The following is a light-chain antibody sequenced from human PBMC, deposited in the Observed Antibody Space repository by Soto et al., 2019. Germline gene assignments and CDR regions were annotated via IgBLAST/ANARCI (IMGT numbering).Light chain of an antibody. CDR2: DAS. Sequence: DIQMTQSPSTLSASVGDRVTITCRASQSISSWLAWYQQKPGKAPKLLIYDASSLESGVPSRSSGSGSPTEFNLTTSSLQPDDFATYYCQQYNSYLAFGQGTKVDIK. J-gene: IGKJ1*01. V-gene: IGKV1-5*01. CDR3: QQYNSYLA. CDR1: QSISSW.